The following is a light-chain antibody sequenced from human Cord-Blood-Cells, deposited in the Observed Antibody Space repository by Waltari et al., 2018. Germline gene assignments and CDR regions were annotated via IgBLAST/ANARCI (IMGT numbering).Light chain of an antibody. CDR1: KLGDKY. J-gene: IGLJ1*01. CDR3: QACDSSTAYV. CDR2: QDS. Sequence: SYELTQPPSVSVSPGKTASITCSGDKLGDKYACWYQQKPGQSPVLVIYQDSKLPSGIPERFSGSNSGNTATLTIRGTPAIHEAYYYCQACDSSTAYVFGTGTKVTVL. V-gene: IGLV3-1*01.